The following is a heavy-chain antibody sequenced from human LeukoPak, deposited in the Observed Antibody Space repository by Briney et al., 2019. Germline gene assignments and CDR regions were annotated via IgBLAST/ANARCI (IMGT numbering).Heavy chain of an antibody. Sequence: SETLSLTCTVSGGSISSYYWSRIRQPAGKGLEWIGRIYTSGSTNYNPSLKSRVTMSVDTSKNQFSLKLSSVTAADTAVYYCARAYSSSWYDSGLFDPWGQGTLVTVSS. J-gene: IGHJ5*02. CDR1: GGSISSYY. CDR2: IYTSGST. V-gene: IGHV4-4*07. D-gene: IGHD6-13*01. CDR3: ARAYSSSWYDSGLFDP.